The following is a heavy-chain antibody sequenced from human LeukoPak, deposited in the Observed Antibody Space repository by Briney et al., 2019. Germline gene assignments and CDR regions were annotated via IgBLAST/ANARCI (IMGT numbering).Heavy chain of an antibody. J-gene: IGHJ4*02. CDR1: GFTFGSFS. Sequence: GGSLRLSCAASGFTFGSFSMSWVRQAPGKGLEWFSYISSSSDTIYYADSVEGRFTISRDNAKDSLYLQMNSLRAEDTAVYYCAFGGGTTGLFDYWGQGTLVTVS. D-gene: IGHD1-1*01. CDR2: ISSSSDTI. V-gene: IGHV3-48*04. CDR3: AFGGGTTGLFDY.